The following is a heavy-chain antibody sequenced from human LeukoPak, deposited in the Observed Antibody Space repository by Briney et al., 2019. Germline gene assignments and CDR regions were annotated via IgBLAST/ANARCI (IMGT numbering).Heavy chain of an antibody. CDR1: GGSISSYY. D-gene: IGHD3-16*01. Sequence: SETLSLTCTVSGGSISSYYWSWIRQPPGKGLEWIGYIYYSGGTNYNPSLKSRVTLSVDTSKNKFSLRLTSVTAADTAVYYCAKTGAPMGGYWGQGTLVTVSS. CDR2: IYYSGGT. CDR3: AKTGAPMGGY. V-gene: IGHV4-59*01. J-gene: IGHJ4*02.